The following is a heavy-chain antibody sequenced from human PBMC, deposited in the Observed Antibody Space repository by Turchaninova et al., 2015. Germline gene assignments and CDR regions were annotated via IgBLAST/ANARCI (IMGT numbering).Heavy chain of an antibody. V-gene: IGHV2-26*01. Sequence: QVTLKASGPVLVKPTETLTLTCTVSGFSLSNARMGVSWIRQPPGKALEWLANIFSNDEKSSRTSLKSGLTISQDTSRSQVVLSMTNMDPVDTATYYCARIIDTDSGWYYFDFWGQGTLVTVSS. CDR1: GFSLSNARMG. CDR3: ARIIDTDSGWYYFDF. J-gene: IGHJ4*02. CDR2: IFSNDEK. D-gene: IGHD6-19*01.